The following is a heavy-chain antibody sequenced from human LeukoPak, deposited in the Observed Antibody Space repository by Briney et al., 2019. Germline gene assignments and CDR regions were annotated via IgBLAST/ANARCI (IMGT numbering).Heavy chain of an antibody. V-gene: IGHV3-11*01. CDR1: GFTFSDYY. CDR3: ACPGATNDAFDI. J-gene: IGHJ3*02. D-gene: IGHD1-26*01. CDR2: ISSSGSTI. Sequence: GGSLRLSCAASGFTFSDYYMSWIRQAPGKGLEWVSYISSSGSTIYYADSVKGRFTISRDNAKNSLYLQMNSLRAVDTAVYYCACPGATNDAFDIWGQGTMVTVSS.